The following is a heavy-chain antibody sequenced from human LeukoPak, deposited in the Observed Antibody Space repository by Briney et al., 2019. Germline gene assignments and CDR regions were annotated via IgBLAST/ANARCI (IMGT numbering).Heavy chain of an antibody. V-gene: IGHV4-59*01. CDR3: ARVWDTAMATGFDY. J-gene: IGHJ4*02. Sequence: PSETLSLTCNVSGGSISNYYWSWIRQPPGKGLEWIGYIYYSGSTNYNPSLKSRVTISVDTSKNQFSLKLSSVTAADTAVYYCARVWDTAMATGFDYWGQGTLVTASS. CDR1: GGSISNYY. CDR2: IYYSGST. D-gene: IGHD5-18*01.